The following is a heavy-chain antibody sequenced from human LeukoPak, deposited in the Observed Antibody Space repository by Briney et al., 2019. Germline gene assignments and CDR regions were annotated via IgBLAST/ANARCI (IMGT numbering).Heavy chain of an antibody. V-gene: IGHV5-51*01. Sequence: GESLKISCKGSGYSFTSYWIGWVRQMPGKGLEWMGIIYPGGSDTRYSPSFQGQVTISADKSISTAYLQWSSLKASDTAMYYCASALGFWDGSGSYPLYFDYWGQGTLVTVSS. CDR2: IYPGGSDT. CDR1: GYSFTSYW. D-gene: IGHD3-10*01. J-gene: IGHJ4*02. CDR3: ASALGFWDGSGSYPLYFDY.